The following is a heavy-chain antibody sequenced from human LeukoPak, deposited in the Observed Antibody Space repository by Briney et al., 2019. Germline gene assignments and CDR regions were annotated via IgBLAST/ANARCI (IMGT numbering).Heavy chain of an antibody. Sequence: GSLRLSCAASGFTFSTYWMTWVRQAPGKGLEWVANIKEDGSEKFYLDSVKGRFTISRDNSKNTLYLQMNSLRAEDTAVYYCARQPYYDSSGPFDYWGQGTLVTVSS. CDR3: ARQPYYDSSGPFDY. V-gene: IGHV3-7*01. CDR2: IKEDGSEK. D-gene: IGHD3-22*01. J-gene: IGHJ4*02. CDR1: GFTFSTYW.